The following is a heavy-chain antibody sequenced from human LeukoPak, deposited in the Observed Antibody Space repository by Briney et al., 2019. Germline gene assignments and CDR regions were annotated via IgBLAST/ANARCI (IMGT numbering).Heavy chain of an antibody. V-gene: IGHV4-39*07. D-gene: IGHD3-10*01. CDR2: IYYSGST. CDR1: GGSISSSNYY. J-gene: IGHJ6*03. CDR3: ARGTWFGELLPDYYYYMDV. Sequence: PSETLSLTCTVSGGSISSSNYYWGWIRQPPGKGLEWIGSIYYSGSTYYSPSLKSRVTISVDTSKNQFSLKLSSVTAADTAVYYCARGTWFGELLPDYYYYMDVWGKGTTVTVSS.